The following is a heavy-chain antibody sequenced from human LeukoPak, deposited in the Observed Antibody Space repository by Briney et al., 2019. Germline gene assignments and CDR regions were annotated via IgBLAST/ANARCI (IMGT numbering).Heavy chain of an antibody. J-gene: IGHJ4*02. Sequence: SETLSLTCTVSGGSISSGSYYWSWIRQPAGKGLEWIGRIYTSGSTNYNPSLKSRVTISVDTSKNQFSLKLSSVTAADTAVYYCARAGVDTATSFDYWGQGTLVSVSS. CDR2: IYTSGST. CDR1: GGSISSGSYY. V-gene: IGHV4-61*02. CDR3: ARAGVDTATSFDY. D-gene: IGHD5-18*01.